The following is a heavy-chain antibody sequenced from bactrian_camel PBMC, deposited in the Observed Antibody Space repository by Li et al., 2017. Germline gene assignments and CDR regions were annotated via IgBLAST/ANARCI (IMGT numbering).Heavy chain of an antibody. V-gene: IGHV3S9*01. D-gene: IGHD1*01. CDR3: AAGPKTYCAGASLKYEYNY. Sequence: HVQLVESGGASVQAGGSLRLSCVASGDTIGRYCMGWFRQIPDKEREGVAGIESDGSTSYADSVMGRFTLSEDVAAHTTYLQTNNLKPEDTAMYYCAAGPKTYCAGASLKYEYNYSGQGTQVTVS. J-gene: IGHJ4*01. CDR2: IESDGST. CDR1: GDTIGRYC.